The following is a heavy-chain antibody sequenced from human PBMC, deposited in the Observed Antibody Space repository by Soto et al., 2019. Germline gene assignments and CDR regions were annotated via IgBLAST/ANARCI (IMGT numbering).Heavy chain of an antibody. CDR3: ARDYYGSGSPRSPFFY. D-gene: IGHD3-10*01. CDR2: VFYTGFT. V-gene: IGHV4-39*02. CDR1: GGSISGSYYY. J-gene: IGHJ4*02. Sequence: SEPLSLTCAVSGGSISGSYYYWGWLRQSPGTGPEWIGSVFYTGFTSYNPSLESRVSVSVDTSKNQFSLKVSGVSAADTAIYYCARDYYGSGSPRSPFFYWGQGTLVTVSS.